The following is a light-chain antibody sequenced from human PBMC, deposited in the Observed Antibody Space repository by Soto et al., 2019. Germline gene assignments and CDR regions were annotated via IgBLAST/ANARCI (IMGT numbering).Light chain of an antibody. V-gene: IGLV2-14*01. CDR1: SSNIGGNS. CDR2: EVT. CDR3: SSYRSSSTNVV. Sequence: QSVMTQPPSVSAAPGQKVTISCSGSSSNIGGNSVSWYQQLPGTAPKLMIYEVTYRPSGVSDRFSGSRSGNTASLTISGLKAEDEGDYYCSSYRSSSTNVVFGGGTQLTVL. J-gene: IGLJ2*01.